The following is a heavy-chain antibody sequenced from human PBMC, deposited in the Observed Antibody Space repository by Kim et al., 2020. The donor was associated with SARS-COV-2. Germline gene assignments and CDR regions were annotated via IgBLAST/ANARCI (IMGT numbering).Heavy chain of an antibody. CDR1: GYTFTSYY. Sequence: ASVKVSCKASGYTFTSYYMHWVRQAPGQGLEWRGIINPSGGSTSYAQKFQGRVTMTRDTSTSTVYMELSSLRSEDTAVYYCARVAGDDYIPDCGQGTLVTVSS. J-gene: IGHJ4*02. CDR2: INPSGGST. D-gene: IGHD4-4*01. CDR3: ARVAGDDYIPD. V-gene: IGHV1-46*01.